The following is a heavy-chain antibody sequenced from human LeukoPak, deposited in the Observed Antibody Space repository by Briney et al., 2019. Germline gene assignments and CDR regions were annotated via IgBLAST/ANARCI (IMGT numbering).Heavy chain of an antibody. CDR3: ARVLEYSGRWFDP. J-gene: IGHJ5*02. D-gene: IGHD3-3*01. Sequence: SVKVSCKASGGTFSSYAISWVRQAPGRGLEWMGRIIPIFGIANYAQKFQGRVTITADKSTSTAYMELSSLRSEDTAVYYCARVLEYSGRWFDPWGQGTLVTVSS. V-gene: IGHV1-69*04. CDR1: GGTFSSYA. CDR2: IIPIFGIA.